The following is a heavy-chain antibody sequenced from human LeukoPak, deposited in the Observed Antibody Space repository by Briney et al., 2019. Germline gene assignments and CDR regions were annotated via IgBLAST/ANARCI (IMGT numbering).Heavy chain of an antibody. CDR3: AKHFGP. CDR2: IYDSGST. CDR1: GGSIRSSYYY. J-gene: IGHJ5*02. D-gene: IGHD3-16*01. V-gene: IGHV4-39*01. Sequence: SETLSLTCTVSGGSIRSSYYYWGWIRQPPGRGREWIGSIYDSGSTYYNPSLKSRVTISVDTSKNQFSLKANSFTAADTAVYYCAKHFGPWGQGTLVTVSS.